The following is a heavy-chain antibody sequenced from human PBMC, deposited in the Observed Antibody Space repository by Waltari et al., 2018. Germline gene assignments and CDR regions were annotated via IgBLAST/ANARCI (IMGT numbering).Heavy chain of an antibody. Sequence: QLQLQESGPGLVKPSETLSLTCTVSGGPISSSSYYWGWIRQPPGKGLEWIGSIYYSGSTYYNPSLKSRVTISVDTSKNQFSLKLSSVTAADTAVYYCARDYSSSWPYYYYYMDVWGKGTTVTISS. CDR3: ARDYSSSWPYYYYYMDV. D-gene: IGHD6-13*01. J-gene: IGHJ6*03. CDR1: GGPISSSSYY. V-gene: IGHV4-39*07. CDR2: IYYSGST.